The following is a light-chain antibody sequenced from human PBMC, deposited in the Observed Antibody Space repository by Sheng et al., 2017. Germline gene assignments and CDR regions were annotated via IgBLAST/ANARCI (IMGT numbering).Light chain of an antibody. V-gene: IGKV1-16*01. CDR2: AAS. CDR3: LQYNGYPRT. J-gene: IGKJ1*01. CDR1: QGISNH. Sequence: DIQMTQSPSSLSASVGDRVTLTCRASQGISNHLVWFQQKPGKAPKSLIYAASSLQSGVPSRFSGGGSGTDFSPHXHQPAAEDSATYYCLQYNGYPRTFGQGTKVEIK.